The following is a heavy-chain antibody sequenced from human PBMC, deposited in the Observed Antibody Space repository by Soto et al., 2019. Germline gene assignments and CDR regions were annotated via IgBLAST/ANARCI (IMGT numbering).Heavy chain of an antibody. V-gene: IGHV3-33*01. CDR2: IWYDGSTK. D-gene: IGHD2-2*01. Sequence: QVQLVESGGGVVQPGRSLRLSCAASGFTFSSYGMHWVRQAPGKGLEWVAVIWYDGSTKYYADSVKGRFTISRDNSKNTLYLQMISLRAEDTAVYYCARDQDIVVVPAAMLRGVGYYYGMDVWGQGTTVTVSS. CDR3: ARDQDIVVVPAAMLRGVGYYYGMDV. CDR1: GFTFSSYG. J-gene: IGHJ6*02.